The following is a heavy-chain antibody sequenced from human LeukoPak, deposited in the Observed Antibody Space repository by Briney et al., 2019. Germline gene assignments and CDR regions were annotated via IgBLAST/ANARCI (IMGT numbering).Heavy chain of an antibody. V-gene: IGHV4-59*01. Sequence: SETLSLTCTVSGGSISSYYWSWIRQPPGKGLEWIGYIYYSGSTNYNPSLKSRVTISVDTSKNQFSLKLSSVTAADTAVYYCARGRDYYDSSGYYYSHAFDIWGQGTMVTVSS. CDR2: IYYSGST. D-gene: IGHD3-22*01. CDR1: GGSISSYY. CDR3: ARGRDYYDSSGYYYSHAFDI. J-gene: IGHJ3*02.